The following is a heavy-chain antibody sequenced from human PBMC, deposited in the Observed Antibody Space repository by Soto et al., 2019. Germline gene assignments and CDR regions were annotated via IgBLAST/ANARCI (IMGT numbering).Heavy chain of an antibody. J-gene: IGHJ4*02. V-gene: IGHV4-39*01. Sequence: QLQLQESGPGLVKPSETLSLTCTVSGGSISSSSHYWGWIRQPPGKGLEWIGNIYYSGNTYYNPSLKSRVTISVDTSKNLFSLKLSSVTATDTAVYYCARRGYSSGWYGGYFDYWGQGTLVTVSS. CDR2: IYYSGNT. CDR1: GGSISSSSHY. CDR3: ARRGYSSGWYGGYFDY. D-gene: IGHD6-19*01.